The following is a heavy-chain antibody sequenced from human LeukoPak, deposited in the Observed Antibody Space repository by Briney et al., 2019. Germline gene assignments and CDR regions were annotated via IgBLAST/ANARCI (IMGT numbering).Heavy chain of an antibody. D-gene: IGHD2-2*02. CDR2: IIPILGIA. CDR1: GGTFSSYA. Sequence: SVKVSCKASGGTFSSYAISWVRQAPGQGLEWMGRIIPILGIANYAQKFQGRVTITADKSTSTAYMELSSLRSEDTAVYYCARAKGVVVPAAIDATWFDPWGQGTLVTVSS. V-gene: IGHV1-69*04. CDR3: ARAKGVVVPAAIDATWFDP. J-gene: IGHJ5*02.